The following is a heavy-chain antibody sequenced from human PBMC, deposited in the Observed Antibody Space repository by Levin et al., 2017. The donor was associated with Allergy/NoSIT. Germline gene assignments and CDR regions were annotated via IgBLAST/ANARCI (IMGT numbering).Heavy chain of an antibody. V-gene: IGHV1-69*06. D-gene: IGHD2-15*01. CDR3: AREGTVGYCSGGSCRGGWFDP. CDR1: GGTFSSYA. Sequence: KISCQASGGTFSSYAISWVRQAPGQGLEWMGGIIPIFGTANYAQKFQGRVTITADKSTSTAYMELSSLRSEDTAVYYCAREGTVGYCSGGSCRGGWFDPWGQGTLVTVSS. J-gene: IGHJ5*02. CDR2: IIPIFGTA.